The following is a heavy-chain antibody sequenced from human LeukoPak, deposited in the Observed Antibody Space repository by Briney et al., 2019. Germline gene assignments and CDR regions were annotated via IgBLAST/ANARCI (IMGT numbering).Heavy chain of an antibody. Sequence: GESLKISCKGSGYSFTRKWIGWVRQMPGKGLEWMAIIYPGDSDTTYSPSFQGQVTISADKSISTAYLQWSSLKASDTAMYYCARGDYYDSSGPIDYWGQETLVTVSS. V-gene: IGHV5-51*01. CDR2: IYPGDSDT. CDR3: ARGDYYDSSGPIDY. J-gene: IGHJ4*02. D-gene: IGHD3-22*01. CDR1: GYSFTRKW.